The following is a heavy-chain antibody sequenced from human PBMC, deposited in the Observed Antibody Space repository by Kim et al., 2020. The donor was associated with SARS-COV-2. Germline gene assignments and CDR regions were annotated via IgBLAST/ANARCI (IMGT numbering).Heavy chain of an antibody. D-gene: IGHD2-2*01. Sequence: SVKVSCKASGGTFSSSAISWVRQAPGQGLEWMGRIIPILDIAHYAQNFQGRVTITADKSTSTAYMELSSLRSENTAVYYCAREVPPSGCSSTSCSGNWFDPWGQGTLVTVSS. J-gene: IGHJ5*02. CDR2: IIPILDIA. CDR1: GGTFSSSA. CDR3: AREVPPSGCSSTSCSGNWFDP. V-gene: IGHV1-69*04.